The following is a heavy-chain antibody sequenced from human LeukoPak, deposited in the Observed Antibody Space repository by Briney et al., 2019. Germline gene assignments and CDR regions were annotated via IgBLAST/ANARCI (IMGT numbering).Heavy chain of an antibody. CDR2: IKSKTDGGTT. D-gene: IGHD6-13*01. V-gene: IGHV3-15*01. J-gene: IGHJ6*03. CDR3: TTVLGQHRTSTKKTGTQNYYYYMDV. Sequence: GGSLRLSCAASGYTFSNAWMSWVRQAPGKGLEWVGRIKSKTDGGTTDYAAPVKGRFTISRDDSKNTLYLQMNSLKTEDTAVYYCTTVLGQHRTSTKKTGTQNYYYYMDVWGKGTTVTVSS. CDR1: GYTFSNAW.